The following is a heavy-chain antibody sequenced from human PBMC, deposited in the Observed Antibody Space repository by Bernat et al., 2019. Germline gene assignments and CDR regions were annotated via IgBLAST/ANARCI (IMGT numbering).Heavy chain of an antibody. D-gene: IGHD2-2*01. J-gene: IGHJ6*02. CDR2: IRSKANSYAT. Sequence: EVQLVESGGGLVQPGGSLKLSCAASGFTFSGSAMHWVRQASGKGLEWVGRIRSKANSYATAYAASVKGRFTISRDDSKNTAYLQMNNLKTEDTAVYYCTRPRGCSSTSCSLLEDYYYYGMDVWGQGTTVTVSS. V-gene: IGHV3-73*02. CDR3: TRPRGCSSTSCSLLEDYYYYGMDV. CDR1: GFTFSGSA.